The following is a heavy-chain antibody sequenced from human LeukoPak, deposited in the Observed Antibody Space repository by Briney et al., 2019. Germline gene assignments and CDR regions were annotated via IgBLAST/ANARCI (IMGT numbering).Heavy chain of an antibody. J-gene: IGHJ4*02. D-gene: IGHD3-22*01. CDR1: GFTFSSYS. CDR2: ISSSSSYI. CDR3: ARSYFDITMIVALDY. Sequence: PGGSLRLSCAASGFTFSSYSMNWVRQAPGKGLEWVSSISSSSSYIYYADSVKGRFTISRDNAKNSLYLQMNSLRAEDTAVYYCARSYFDITMIVALDYWGQGTLVTVSS. V-gene: IGHV3-21*01.